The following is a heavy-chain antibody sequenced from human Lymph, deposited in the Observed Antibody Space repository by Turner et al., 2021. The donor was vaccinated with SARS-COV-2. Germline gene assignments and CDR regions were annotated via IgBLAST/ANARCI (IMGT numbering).Heavy chain of an antibody. CDR1: GFIFSSYS. CDR3: ARGDYGDYGTVYFDY. D-gene: IGHD4-17*01. Sequence: EVQLVESGGGLVKPGGSLRLSCAASGFIFSSYSMNWVRQAPGKGLEWVSSISSSSSYIYYADSVKGRFTISRDNAKNSLYLQMNSLRAEDTAVYYCARGDYGDYGTVYFDYWGQGTLVTVSS. J-gene: IGHJ4*02. CDR2: ISSSSSYI. V-gene: IGHV3-21*01.